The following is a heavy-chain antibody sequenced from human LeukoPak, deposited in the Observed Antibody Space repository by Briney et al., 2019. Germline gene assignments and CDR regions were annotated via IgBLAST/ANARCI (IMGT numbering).Heavy chain of an antibody. V-gene: IGHV3-21*06. D-gene: IGHD3-10*01. Sequence: GGSLRLSCAASGFTFSDYSMNWVRQTPRQGLEWVSCISGSGSYIYYADSVKGRFTISRDNAKNSLHLQVNSLRAEDTAVYYCVRERFHGSGAPKFDFWGQGTLVTVSS. CDR2: ISGSGSYI. J-gene: IGHJ4*02. CDR1: GFTFSDYS. CDR3: VRERFHGSGAPKFDF.